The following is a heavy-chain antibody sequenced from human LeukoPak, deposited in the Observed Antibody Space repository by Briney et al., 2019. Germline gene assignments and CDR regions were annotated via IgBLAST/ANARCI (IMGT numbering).Heavy chain of an antibody. CDR1: GFTFSDYY. CDR3: ARDHDPNYFDY. Sequence: LRLSCAASGFTFSDYYMSWIRQAPGKGLEWIGYIYYSGSTYYNPSLKSRVTISVDTSKNQFSLKLSSVTAADTAVYYCARDHDPNYFDYWGQGTLVTVSS. V-gene: IGHV4-30-4*08. D-gene: IGHD3-16*01. CDR2: IYYSGST. J-gene: IGHJ4*02.